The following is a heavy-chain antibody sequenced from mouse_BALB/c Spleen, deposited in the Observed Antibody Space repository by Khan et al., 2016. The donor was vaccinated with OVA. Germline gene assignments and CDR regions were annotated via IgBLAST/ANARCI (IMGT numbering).Heavy chain of an antibody. CDR3: ARGYEFFPY. CDR1: GYSFTLYY. Sequence: DVQLQESGPDLVKPGASVKISCKASGYSFTLYYMTWVRQSHGKSPEWIGRVNPNNGDTNYNQNFKGKAILTVDKSSNTAYMELRSLTSEDSAVFYCARGYEFFPYWGQGTLVTVSA. CDR2: VNPNNGDT. V-gene: IGHV1-26*01. J-gene: IGHJ3*01. D-gene: IGHD2-12*01.